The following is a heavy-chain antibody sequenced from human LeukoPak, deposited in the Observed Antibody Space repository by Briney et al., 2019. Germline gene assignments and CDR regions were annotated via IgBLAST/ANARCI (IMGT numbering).Heavy chain of an antibody. V-gene: IGHV4-59*01. CDR3: AGRTMGNGFDY. CDR1: GGSISSYY. CDR2: IYYRGNT. J-gene: IGHJ4*02. Sequence: SETLSLTCTGSGGSISSYYWSWIRQPPGKGLEWNGYIYYRGNTNYNPPLQNRVTLSGEPAQNQFSLELNPVTPPDTGVYYCAGRTMGNGFDYWGQGTLVTVSS. D-gene: IGHD3-10*01.